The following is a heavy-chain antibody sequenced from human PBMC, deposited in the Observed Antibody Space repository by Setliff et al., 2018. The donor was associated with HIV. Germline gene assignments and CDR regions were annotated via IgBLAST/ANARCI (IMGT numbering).Heavy chain of an antibody. CDR3: ATDLHWAFDY. CDR1: GFTFSDYP. J-gene: IGHJ4*02. V-gene: IGHV3-48*01. CDR2: IYPDSNNI. D-gene: IGHD7-27*01. Sequence: PGGSLRLSCAASGFTFSDYPMNWVRQAPGKGLEWVSHIYPDSNNIDYTDSVKGRFTISRGNAKNSLYLQMNSLRAEDAAVYYCATDLHWAFDYWGQGSLVTVSS.